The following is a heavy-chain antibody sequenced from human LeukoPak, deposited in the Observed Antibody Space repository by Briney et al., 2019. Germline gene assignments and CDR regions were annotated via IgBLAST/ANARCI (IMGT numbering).Heavy chain of an antibody. V-gene: IGHV1-2*02. D-gene: IGHD5-18*01. Sequence: ASVKVSCKASGYTFTGYYMHWVRQAPGQGLEWMGWINPNSGGTNYAQKFQGRVTMTRDTSISTAYMELSRLRSDDTAVYYCARPPFLRGYSYGFWGQGTLVTVSS. CDR1: GYTFTGYY. CDR2: INPNSGGT. CDR3: ARPPFLRGYSYGF. J-gene: IGHJ4*02.